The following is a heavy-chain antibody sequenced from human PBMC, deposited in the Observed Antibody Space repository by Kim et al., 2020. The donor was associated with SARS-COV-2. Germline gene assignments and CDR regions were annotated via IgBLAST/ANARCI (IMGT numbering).Heavy chain of an antibody. J-gene: IGHJ4*02. CDR1: GFTFDDYA. D-gene: IGHD3-22*01. CDR3: AKDSTASMIPGSFDY. CDR2: ISWNSGSI. Sequence: GGSLRLSCAASGFTFDDYAMHWVRQAPGKGLEWVSGISWNSGSIGYADSVKGRFTISRDNAKNSLYLQMNSLRAEDTALYYCAKDSTASMIPGSFDYWGQGTLVTVSS. V-gene: IGHV3-9*01.